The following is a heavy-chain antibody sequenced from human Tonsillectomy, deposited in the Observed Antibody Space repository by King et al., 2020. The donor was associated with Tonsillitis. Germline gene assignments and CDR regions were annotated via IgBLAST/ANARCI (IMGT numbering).Heavy chain of an antibody. V-gene: IGHV1-46*03. J-gene: IGHJ4*02. CDR3: ARAFQYYYGSGRPPYY. D-gene: IGHD3-10*01. CDR2: INPSAGST. Sequence: QLVQSGAEVKKPGASVKVSCKASGYTFTSYYMHWVRQAPGQGLEWMGIINPSAGSTSYAQKFQGRVTMTRDTSTSTVYMELSSLRSEDTAVYYCARAFQYYYGSGRPPYYWGQGTLVTVSS. CDR1: GYTFTSYY.